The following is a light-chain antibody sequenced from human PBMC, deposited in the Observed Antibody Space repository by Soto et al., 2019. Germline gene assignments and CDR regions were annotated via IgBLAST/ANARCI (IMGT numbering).Light chain of an antibody. V-gene: IGKV1-39*01. CDR2: AAS. Sequence: IQMTPSQSSLSASIGARVTLPCRASQGVRNDLNWYQKTPGKAPELLIHAASSMQSGVPATFSGSGSGTDFALTISSLQPEDFATYYCHQTAANPWTFAQGTKVDIK. CDR3: HQTAANPWT. CDR1: QGVRND. J-gene: IGKJ1*01.